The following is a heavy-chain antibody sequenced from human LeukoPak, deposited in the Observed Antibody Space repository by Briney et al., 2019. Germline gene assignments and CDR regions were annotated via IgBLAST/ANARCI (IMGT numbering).Heavy chain of an antibody. CDR1: GYSFTSYW. D-gene: IGHD1-26*01. CDR2: IYPGDSDT. CDR3: ARRRQGGSYNDAFDI. J-gene: IGHJ3*02. V-gene: IGHV5-51*01. Sequence: PGESLKISCKGSGYSFTSYWIGWVRQLPGKGLEWMGIIYPGDSDTRYSPSFQGQVTISADKSISTAYLQWSSLKASDTAMYYCARRRQGGSYNDAFDIWGQGTMVTVSS.